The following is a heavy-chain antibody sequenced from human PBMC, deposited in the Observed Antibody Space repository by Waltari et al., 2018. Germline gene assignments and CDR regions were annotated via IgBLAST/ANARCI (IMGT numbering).Heavy chain of an antibody. CDR1: GGTFSSYA. Sequence: QVQLVQSGSEVKKPGSSVKVSCKASGGTFSSYAISWVRQAPGQGLEWMGGIIPILGIAYYAQKFQGRVTITADKSTSTAYMELSSLRSEDTAVYYCAREPEGEYCSGGSCYLSWFDPWGQGTLVTVSS. D-gene: IGHD2-15*01. J-gene: IGHJ5*02. CDR3: AREPEGEYCSGGSCYLSWFDP. V-gene: IGHV1-69*10. CDR2: IIPILGIA.